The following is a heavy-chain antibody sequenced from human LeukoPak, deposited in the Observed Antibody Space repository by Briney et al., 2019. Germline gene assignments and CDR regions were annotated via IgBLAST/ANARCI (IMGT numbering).Heavy chain of an antibody. CDR3: AKAMTGSIYYFDS. V-gene: IGHV3-23*01. J-gene: IGHJ4*02. Sequence: PGGSLRLSCAASGFTFSSYAMNWARQAPGKGLEWVSVFTISGGSTYYADSVKGRFTISRDNSKNTLYLQMNSLSAEDTAIYYCAKAMTGSIYYFDSWGQGTLVTVSS. CDR1: GFTFSSYA. CDR2: FTISGGST. D-gene: IGHD3-9*01.